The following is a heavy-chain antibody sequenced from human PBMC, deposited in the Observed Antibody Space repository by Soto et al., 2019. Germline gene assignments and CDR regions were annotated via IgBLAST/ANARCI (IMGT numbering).Heavy chain of an antibody. CDR3: GRVYCSGGRCYKRKNYYYGMHV. V-gene: IGHV4-31*03. J-gene: IGHJ6*02. CDR1: GGSISSGGYY. Sequence: PSETLSLTCTVSGGSISSGGYYWSWIRQHPGKGLEWIGYIYYSGSTYYNPSLKSRVTISVDTSKNQFSLKLSSVTAADTAVYYCGRVYCSGGRCYKRKNYYYGMHVWGQVTTVTVYS. D-gene: IGHD2-15*01. CDR2: IYYSGST.